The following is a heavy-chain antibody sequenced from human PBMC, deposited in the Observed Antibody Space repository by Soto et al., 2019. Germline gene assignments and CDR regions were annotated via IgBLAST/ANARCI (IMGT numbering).Heavy chain of an antibody. CDR3: ARDPFHTSGYDDS. CDR2: ISSSSSII. V-gene: IGHV3-48*01. J-gene: IGHJ4*02. D-gene: IGHD3-22*01. Sequence: EVQLLESGGGLVQPGGSLRLSCDASGSTFSPYNMIWVRQAPGKGLEWISYISSSSSIISYADSVKGRFTISRDNAKNSLYLQMISLRAEDTAVYFCARDPFHTSGYDDSWGQGTLVTVSS. CDR1: GSTFSPYN.